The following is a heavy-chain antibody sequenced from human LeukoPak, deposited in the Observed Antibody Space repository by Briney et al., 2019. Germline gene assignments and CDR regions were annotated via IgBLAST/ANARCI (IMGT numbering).Heavy chain of an antibody. D-gene: IGHD3-3*01. Sequence: TSETLSLTCAVYGGSFSGFYRTWIRQTPRKGLEWIGEINHSGTTNYNPSLRGRVTISADMSKNQFSLKLRSVTAADTAVYFCARFYFGVVSRQDYWGQGTLVTVSS. CDR3: ARFYFGVVSRQDY. V-gene: IGHV4-34*01. J-gene: IGHJ4*02. CDR2: INHSGTT. CDR1: GGSFSGFY.